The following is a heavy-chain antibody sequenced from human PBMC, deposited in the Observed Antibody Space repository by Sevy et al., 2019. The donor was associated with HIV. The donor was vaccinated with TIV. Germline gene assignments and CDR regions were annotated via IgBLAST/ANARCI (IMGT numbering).Heavy chain of an antibody. V-gene: IGHV1-2*02. CDR1: GHTFTDYF. CDR2: INPDSGDT. CDR3: ASPGGYRYGSLLDY. J-gene: IGHJ4*02. D-gene: IGHD5-18*01. Sequence: ASVKVSCKASGHTFTDYFMHWVRQAPGQGLEWMGWINPDSGDTKYAQKFHGRVTLTRDTFISTAYMELSRLKSDDTAVYYCASPGGYRYGSLLDYWGQGTLVTVSS.